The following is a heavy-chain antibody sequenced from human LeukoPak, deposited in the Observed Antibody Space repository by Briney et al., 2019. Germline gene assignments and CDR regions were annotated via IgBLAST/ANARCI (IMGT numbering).Heavy chain of an antibody. J-gene: IGHJ6*03. CDR3: EKDRLRYYYYYYMDV. CDR2: IRYDGSNK. CDR1: GFTFSSYG. V-gene: IGHV3-30*02. Sequence: PGGSLRLSCAASGFTFSSYGMHWVRQAPGKGLEWVAFIRYDGSNKYYADSVKGRFTISRDNSKNTLYLQMNSLRAEDTAVYYCEKDRLRYYYYYYMDVWGKGTTVTVSS.